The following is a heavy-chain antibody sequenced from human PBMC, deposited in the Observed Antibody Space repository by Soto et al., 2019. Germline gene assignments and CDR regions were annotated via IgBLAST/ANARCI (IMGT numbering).Heavy chain of an antibody. D-gene: IGHD3-10*01. Sequence: SESLSLTYAVYGGSFSGYCCSWIIQPPGKGLEWIGEINHSGSTNYNPSLKSRVTISVDTSKNQFSLKLSSVTAADTAVYYCASTQRITMVRGVKPFDYWGQGTLVTVSS. CDR1: GGSFSGYC. V-gene: IGHV4-34*01. CDR3: ASTQRITMVRGVKPFDY. J-gene: IGHJ4*02. CDR2: INHSGST.